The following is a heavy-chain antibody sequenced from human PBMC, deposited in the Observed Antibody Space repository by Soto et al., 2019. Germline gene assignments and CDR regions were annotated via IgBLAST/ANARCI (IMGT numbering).Heavy chain of an antibody. CDR2: IIPIFGTA. D-gene: IGHD6-13*01. V-gene: IGHV1-69*06. J-gene: IGHJ4*02. CDR1: GGAFSSYT. CDR3: SRDAIAAAGTND. Sequence: QVQLVQSGTEVKKPGSSVKVSCKASGGAFSSYTINWVRQAPGQGLEWMGGIIPIFGTANYAQKSQGRVTFTADTSTNTAFMELNSLRSNDTAVYYCSRDAIAAAGTNDWGQGTLVTVSS.